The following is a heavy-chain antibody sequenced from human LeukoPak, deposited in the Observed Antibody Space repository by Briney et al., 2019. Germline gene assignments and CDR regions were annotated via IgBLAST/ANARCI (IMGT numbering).Heavy chain of an antibody. CDR3: ARDEYVARRVEGVFDY. D-gene: IGHD4/OR15-4a*01. Sequence: SQTLSLTCGISGDNVSSTSAAWSWIRQSPSRGLEWLGGTYYRSKWYNDYAVSVKSRITINPDTSKNQFSLQLNSVTPEDTAVYYCARDEYVARRVEGVFDYWGQGTLVTVSS. J-gene: IGHJ4*02. CDR2: TYYRSKWYN. CDR1: GDNVSSTSAA. V-gene: IGHV6-1*01.